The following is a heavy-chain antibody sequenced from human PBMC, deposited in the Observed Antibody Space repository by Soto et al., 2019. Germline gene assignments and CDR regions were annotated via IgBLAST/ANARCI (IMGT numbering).Heavy chain of an antibody. D-gene: IGHD6-13*01. V-gene: IGHV3-11*06. CDR1: RFTFSDYS. Sequence: LSCGASRFTFSDYSMRWIRQAPGKGLEGVSYISSSSSYTNYADSVKGRFTISKDNAKNSLYRQMNSLRAEDTAVYYCARDPPIAAAGTILGFDPWGPGNLVTVS. J-gene: IGHJ5*02. CDR2: ISSSSSYT. CDR3: ARDPPIAAAGTILGFDP.